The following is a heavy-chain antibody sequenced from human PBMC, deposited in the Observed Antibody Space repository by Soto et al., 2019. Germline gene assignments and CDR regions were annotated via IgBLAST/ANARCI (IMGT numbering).Heavy chain of an antibody. Sequence: SGPTLVNPTQTLTLTCTFSGFSLSTSGVGVGWIRQPPGKALEWLALIYWDDDKRYSPSLKSRLTITKDTSKKQVVLTMTNMDPVDTANHYCQQPRNRRVRGQYYGMDVWPKAITVNVS. CDR2: IYWDDDK. CDR3: QQPRNRRVRGQYYGMDV. J-gene: IGHJ6*04. V-gene: IGHV2-5*02. D-gene: IGHD3-10*01. CDR1: GFSLSTSGVG.